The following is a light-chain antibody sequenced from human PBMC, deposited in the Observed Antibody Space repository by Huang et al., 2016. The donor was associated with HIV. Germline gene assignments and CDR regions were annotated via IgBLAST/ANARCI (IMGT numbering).Light chain of an antibody. J-gene: IGKJ1*01. CDR2: DTT. CDR3: QQYNNWPRT. Sequence: EIVMTQSPSTLSVSPGERATLTCRASQSVSSNLTWYQQKPGQAPRLLSHDTTTRATEIPGRFSGSGSGTEFTLTISSLQSEDFAVYYCQQYNNWPRTFGQGTKVEIK. V-gene: IGKV3-15*01. CDR1: QSVSSN.